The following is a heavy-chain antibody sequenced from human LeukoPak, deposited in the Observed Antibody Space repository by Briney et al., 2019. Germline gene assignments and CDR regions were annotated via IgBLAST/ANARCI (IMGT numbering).Heavy chain of an antibody. V-gene: IGHV1-24*01. D-gene: IGHD6-19*01. CDR3: ATRNSSGWYAGGDFFDY. J-gene: IGHJ4*02. CDR1: GYTLTELS. Sequence: ASVKVSCKVSGYTLTELSMHWVRQAPGKGLEWMGGFDPEDGETIYAQKFQGRVTMTEDTSTDTAYMELSSLRSEDTAVHYCATRNSSGWYAGGDFFDYWGQGTLVTVSS. CDR2: FDPEDGET.